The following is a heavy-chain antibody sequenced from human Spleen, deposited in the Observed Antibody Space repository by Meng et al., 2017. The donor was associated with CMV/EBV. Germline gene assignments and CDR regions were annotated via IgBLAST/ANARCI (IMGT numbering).Heavy chain of an antibody. CDR1: GYTFTDYY. J-gene: IGHJ4*02. V-gene: IGHV1-2*02. Sequence: ASVKVSCKASGYTFTDYYIHWVRQAPGEGLEWVGWIDPDGGDTDYAQKFQGRVTMTRDTSTSTAYVEVSRLRSGDTAMYYCARGDAGDSSGYYSANFDSWGQGTLVTVSS. D-gene: IGHD3-22*01. CDR2: IDPDGGDT. CDR3: ARGDAGDSSGYYSANFDS.